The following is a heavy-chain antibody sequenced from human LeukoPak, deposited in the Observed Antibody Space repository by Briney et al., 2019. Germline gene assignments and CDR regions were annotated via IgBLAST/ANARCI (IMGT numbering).Heavy chain of an antibody. D-gene: IGHD3-3*01. CDR3: ARDSRYYDFWSGYLDY. CDR1: SGFISNYY. Sequence: SSETLSLTWSVSSGFISNYYWSWLRQPAGKGLEWIGRISTSGNTNYSPSLKSRVTMSVDTSKNQFFLNLRSVTAADTAVYYCARDSRYYDFWSGYLDYWGQGALVTVSS. V-gene: IGHV4-4*07. J-gene: IGHJ4*02. CDR2: ISTSGNT.